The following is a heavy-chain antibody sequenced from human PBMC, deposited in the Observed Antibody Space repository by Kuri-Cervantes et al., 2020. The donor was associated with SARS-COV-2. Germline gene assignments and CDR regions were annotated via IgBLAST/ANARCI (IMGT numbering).Heavy chain of an antibody. CDR3: AIDMAVAAHRGAFDI. J-gene: IGHJ3*02. Sequence: ASVKVSCKASGYTFTSYYMHWVRQAPGQGLEWMGIINPSGGSTSYAQKFQGRVTMTRDTSASTAYMGLSSLRSEDTAVYYCAIDMAVAAHRGAFDIWGQGTMVTVSS. CDR1: GYTFTSYY. CDR2: INPSGGST. V-gene: IGHV1-46*01. D-gene: IGHD6-19*01.